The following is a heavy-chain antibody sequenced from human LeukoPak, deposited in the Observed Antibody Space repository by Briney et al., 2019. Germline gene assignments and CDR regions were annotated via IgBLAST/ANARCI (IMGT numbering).Heavy chain of an antibody. CDR1: GFTLSSYW. CDR2: IKQDGSER. D-gene: IGHD6-19*01. V-gene: IGHV3-7*03. J-gene: IGHJ4*02. Sequence: GGSLRLSCGASGFTLSSYWMGWVRQAPGKGLEWVANIKQDGSERYYVDSVKGRFTISRDNAKNSLYLRMNSLRAEDTAVYYCARDIGSSAWYLFDSWGQGTLVTVSS. CDR3: ARDIGSSAWYLFDS.